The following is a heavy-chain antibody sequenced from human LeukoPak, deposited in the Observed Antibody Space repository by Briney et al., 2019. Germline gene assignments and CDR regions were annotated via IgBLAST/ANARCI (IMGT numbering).Heavy chain of an antibody. CDR3: AGGDWYRGAFDI. V-gene: IGHV4-39*01. Sequence: SETLSLTCTVSGGSISSSSYYWGWIRQPPGKGLEWIGSIYYSGSTYYNPSLKSRVTISVDTSKNQFSLKLSSVTAADTAVYYCAGGDWYRGAFDIWGQGTMVTVSS. CDR1: GGSISSSSYY. J-gene: IGHJ3*02. D-gene: IGHD2-21*02. CDR2: IYYSGST.